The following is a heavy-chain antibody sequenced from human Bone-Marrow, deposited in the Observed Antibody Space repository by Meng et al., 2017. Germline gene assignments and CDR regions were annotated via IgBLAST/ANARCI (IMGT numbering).Heavy chain of an antibody. V-gene: IGHV4-34*01. J-gene: IGHJ4*02. D-gene: IGHD4-11*01. Sequence: QVHLREWGSGLLKPSETLSLTCVVSGGSFSDYYWSWIRQPPGKGLEWIGEINHSGSTNYNPSLESRATISVDTSQNNLSLKLSSVTAADSAVYYCARGPTTMAHDFDYWGQGTLVTVSS. CDR1: GGSFSDYY. CDR2: INHSGST. CDR3: ARGPTTMAHDFDY.